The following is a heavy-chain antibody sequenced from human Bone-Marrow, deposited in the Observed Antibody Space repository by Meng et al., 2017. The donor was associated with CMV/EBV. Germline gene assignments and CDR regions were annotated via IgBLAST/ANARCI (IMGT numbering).Heavy chain of an antibody. Sequence: GGSLRLSCAASGFSVSYTYMSWVRQPPGTGLEWVSVITLLNDIYYADSVKGRFTISRDFSKNTVYLQMNSLKAEDTAVYYCAKQAIAGGYFYYGMDVWGQGTTATVSS. J-gene: IGHJ6*02. CDR3: AKQAIAGGYFYYGMDV. V-gene: IGHV3-66*04. CDR1: GFSVSYTY. D-gene: IGHD2/OR15-2a*01. CDR2: ITLLNDI.